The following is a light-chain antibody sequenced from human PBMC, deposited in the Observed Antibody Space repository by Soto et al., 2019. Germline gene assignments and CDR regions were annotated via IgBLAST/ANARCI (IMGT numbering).Light chain of an antibody. Sequence: EIVMTQSPATLSVSPGERATLSCRASQTVNNNLAWYQQKPGQAPRLLIYGASARATGIPARFSGSGSGTEFTLTISSLQSEDFAVYYCQQYNNWPLTFGGGTKVE. V-gene: IGKV3-15*01. CDR3: QQYNNWPLT. CDR2: GAS. J-gene: IGKJ4*01. CDR1: QTVNNN.